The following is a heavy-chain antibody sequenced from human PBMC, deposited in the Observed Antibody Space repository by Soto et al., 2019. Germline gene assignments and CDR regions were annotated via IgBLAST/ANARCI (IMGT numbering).Heavy chain of an antibody. CDR1: GFTFSSYA. V-gene: IGHV3-23*01. CDR2: ISGSGGST. D-gene: IGHD2-2*01. Sequence: GGSLRLSCAASGFTFSSYAMSWVRQAPGKGLEWVSAISGSGGSTYYADSVKGRFTISRDNSKNTLYLQMNSLRAEDTAVYYCAKVLVAVPAARGPFDYWGQGTLVTVSS. CDR3: AKVLVAVPAARGPFDY. J-gene: IGHJ4*02.